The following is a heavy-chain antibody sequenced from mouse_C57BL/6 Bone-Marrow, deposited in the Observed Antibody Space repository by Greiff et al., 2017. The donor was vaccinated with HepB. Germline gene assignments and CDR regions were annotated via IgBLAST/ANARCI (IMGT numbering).Heavy chain of an antibody. J-gene: IGHJ3*01. Sequence: VKLVESGAELVRPGASVTLSCKASGYTFTDYEMHWVKQTPVHGLEWIGAIDPETGGTAYNQKFKGKAILTADKSSSTAYMELRSLTSEDSAVYYCTRVGGYPFAYWGQGTLVTVSA. D-gene: IGHD2-2*01. V-gene: IGHV1-15*01. CDR3: TRVGGYPFAY. CDR1: GYTFTDYE. CDR2: IDPETGGT.